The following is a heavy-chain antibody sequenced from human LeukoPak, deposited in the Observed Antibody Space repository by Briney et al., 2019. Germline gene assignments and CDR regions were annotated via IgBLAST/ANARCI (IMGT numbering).Heavy chain of an antibody. V-gene: IGHV4-59*08. CDR3: ARGRQLRGELLVY. CDR1: GGSISSYY. Sequence: SETLSLTCTVSGGSISSYYWSWIRQPPGKGLEWIGYIYYSGSTNYNPSLKSRVTISVDTSKNQFSLKLSSVTAADTAVYYCARGRQLRGELLVYWGQGTLVTVSS. J-gene: IGHJ4*02. CDR2: IYYSGST. D-gene: IGHD1-26*01.